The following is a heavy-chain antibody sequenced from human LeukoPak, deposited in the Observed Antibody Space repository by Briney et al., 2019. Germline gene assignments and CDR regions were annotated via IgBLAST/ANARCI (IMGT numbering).Heavy chain of an antibody. D-gene: IGHD6-19*01. CDR2: IYYSGST. CDR3: ARNSSGWFFDY. Sequence: SETLSLTCTVSGYSISSSSYYWGWIRQPPGKGLEWIGSIYYSGSTSYNPSLKSRVTISVDTSKNQFSPKLSSVTAADTAVYYCARNSSGWFFDYWGQGTLVTVSS. J-gene: IGHJ4*02. V-gene: IGHV4-39*01. CDR1: GYSISSSSYY.